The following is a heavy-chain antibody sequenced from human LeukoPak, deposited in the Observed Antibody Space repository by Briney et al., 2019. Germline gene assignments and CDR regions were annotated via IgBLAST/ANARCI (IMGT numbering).Heavy chain of an antibody. CDR3: ARAFPNYYDSSGYRSFDY. D-gene: IGHD3-22*01. V-gene: IGHV1-46*01. CDR1: GYTFTSYY. CDR2: INPSGGST. J-gene: IGHJ4*02. Sequence: ASVKVSCKASGYTFTSYYMHWVRQASGQGLEWMGIINPSGGSTSYAQKFQGRVTMTRDTSTSTVYMELSSLRSEDTAVYYCARAFPNYYDSSGYRSFDYWGQGTLVTVSS.